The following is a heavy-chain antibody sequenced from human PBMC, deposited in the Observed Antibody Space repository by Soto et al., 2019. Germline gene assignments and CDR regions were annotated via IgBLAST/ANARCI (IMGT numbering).Heavy chain of an antibody. D-gene: IGHD6-13*01. CDR3: AKTLLSTSWYGLHDY. V-gene: IGHV3-23*01. CDR1: GFTFRDFA. J-gene: IGHJ4*02. CDR2: ISGSGETP. Sequence: PGGSLRLSCAPSGFTFRDFAMIWVRQAPGKRLEWVSAISGSGETPYYADSVKGRFIISRDNFRNTLYLQMSSLRVEDTALYYCAKTLLSTSWYGLHDYVSQGTLVTVSS.